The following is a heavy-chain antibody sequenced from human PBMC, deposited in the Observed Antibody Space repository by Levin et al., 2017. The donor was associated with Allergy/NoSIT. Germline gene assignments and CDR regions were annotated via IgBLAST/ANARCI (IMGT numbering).Heavy chain of an antibody. Sequence: GASVKVSCKASGYTFTGYYMHWVRQAPGQGLEWMGWINPNSGGTNYAQKFQGRVTMTRDTSISTAYMELSRLRSDDTAVYYCARDHRVGTTVTTGPFRYWGQGTLVTVSS. CDR2: INPNSGGT. J-gene: IGHJ4*02. CDR3: ARDHRVGTTVTTGPFRY. D-gene: IGHD4-17*01. CDR1: GYTFTGYY. V-gene: IGHV1-2*02.